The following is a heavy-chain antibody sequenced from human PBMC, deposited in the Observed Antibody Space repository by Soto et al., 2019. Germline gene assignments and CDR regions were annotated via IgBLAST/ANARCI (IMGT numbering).Heavy chain of an antibody. CDR1: GFTFIKYA. D-gene: IGHD6-19*01. J-gene: IGHJ4*01. CDR2: INAGNSNT. Sequence: QVQLVQSGAEVKKPGASVNVSCKASGFTFIKYAMHWVRQAPGQRPEWMGWINAGNSNTRYSQRWQGRVTITRDTSASTVYMDLSSLRSEDTAVYYCARDYADIAVAGIPLLAHWGQGTLVTVSS. CDR3: ARDYADIAVAGIPLLAH. V-gene: IGHV1-3*01.